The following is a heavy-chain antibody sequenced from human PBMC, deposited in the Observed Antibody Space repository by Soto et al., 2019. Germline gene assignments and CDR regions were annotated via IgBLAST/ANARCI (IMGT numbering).Heavy chain of an antibody. J-gene: IGHJ4*02. Sequence: QVQLVQSGAEVKKPGASVKVSCKASGYTFTSYDINWVRQATGQGLEWMGWMNPNSGNTGYAQKFQGRVTRTRNTSRSTAYMELRSLRSEDPALYYCAREYSSGWSKDWGQGTLVTVSS. CDR3: AREYSSGWSKD. D-gene: IGHD6-19*01. CDR1: GYTFTSYD. CDR2: MNPNSGNT. V-gene: IGHV1-8*01.